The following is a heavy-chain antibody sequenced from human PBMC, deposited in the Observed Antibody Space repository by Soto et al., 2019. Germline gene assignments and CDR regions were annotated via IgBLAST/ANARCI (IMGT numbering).Heavy chain of an antibody. CDR3: ARVPPFNDYGDYVNYFDY. J-gene: IGHJ4*02. V-gene: IGHV4-59*01. D-gene: IGHD4-17*01. CDR1: GGSISSYY. CDR2: IYYSGST. Sequence: ASETLSLTCTVSGGSISSYYWSWIRQPPGKGLEWIGYIYYSGSTNYNPSLKSRVTISVDTSKNQFSLKLSSVTAADTAVYYCARVPPFNDYGDYVNYFDYWGQGTLVTVSS.